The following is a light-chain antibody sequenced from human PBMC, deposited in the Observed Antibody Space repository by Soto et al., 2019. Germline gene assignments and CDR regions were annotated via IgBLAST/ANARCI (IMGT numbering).Light chain of an antibody. J-gene: IGKJ1*01. CDR1: QSVGSY. V-gene: IGKV3-15*01. CDR2: GAS. CDR3: QQYDNWPWT. Sequence: ETVMTQSPATLSVSSGERGTLFCSAIQSVGSYLAWYQQKPGQAPRLLIHGASTRAPGFPARFSGSGSGTDFTLTISSLQSEDFAVYYCQQYDNWPWTFGQGTKVDIK.